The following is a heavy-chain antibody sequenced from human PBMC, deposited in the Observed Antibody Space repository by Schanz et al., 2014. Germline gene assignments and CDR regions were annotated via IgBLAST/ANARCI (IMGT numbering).Heavy chain of an antibody. Sequence: VQLVESGGGLVPPGGSLRLSCAASGFTFSDYSMNWVRQAPGKGLEYISAISNNGDSTYYADSVKGRFTISRDNAKNTLYLQMNSLRPEDTAVYYCAKYRGYYRVSGSYRELEYWGQGTLXTVSS. CDR1: GFTFSDYS. CDR3: AKYRGYYRVSGSYRELEY. J-gene: IGHJ4*02. CDR2: ISNNGDST. D-gene: IGHD3-10*01. V-gene: IGHV3-64*04.